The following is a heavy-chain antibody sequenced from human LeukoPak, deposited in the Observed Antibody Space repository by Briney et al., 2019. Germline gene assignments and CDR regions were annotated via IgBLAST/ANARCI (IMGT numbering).Heavy chain of an antibody. V-gene: IGHV3-23*01. D-gene: IGHD6-13*01. CDR1: GFTFSNYA. J-gene: IGHJ4*02. CDR3: AKGGASSWHEFDY. CDR2: ISGSGGST. Sequence: GGSLRLSXAASGFTFSNYAMSWVGQAPEKGLEWVSGISGSGGSTYYADSVKGRFTISRDNSKNTLYLQMNSLRAEDTAVYYCAKGGASSWHEFDYWGQGTLVTVSS.